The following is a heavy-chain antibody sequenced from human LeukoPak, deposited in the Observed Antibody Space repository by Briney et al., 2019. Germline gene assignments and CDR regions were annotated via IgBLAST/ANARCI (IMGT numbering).Heavy chain of an antibody. D-gene: IGHD3-9*01. CDR3: AKWGDYDILTGYYDSDY. CDR1: GFTFSSYA. J-gene: IGHJ4*02. V-gene: IGHV3-23*01. Sequence: GGPLRLSCAASGFTFSSYAMSWVRQAPGKGLEWVSAISGSGGSTYYADSVKGRFTISRDNSKNTLYLQLNRLRAEDTAVYYCAKWGDYDILTGYYDSDYWGQGTLVTVSS. CDR2: ISGSGGST.